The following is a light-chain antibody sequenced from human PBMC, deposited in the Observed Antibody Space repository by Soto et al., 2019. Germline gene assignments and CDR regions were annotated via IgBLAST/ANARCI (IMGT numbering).Light chain of an antibody. V-gene: IGKV1-5*01. Sequence: DIQMTQSPSTLSASVGDRVTITCRASQSISSWLAWYQQKPGKAPKLLIYDASNLESGVPSRFSGSGSGTEFTLTISRLQPDDFGTYFCQQYETFSTFGQGTKV. CDR1: QSISSW. J-gene: IGKJ1*01. CDR2: DAS. CDR3: QQYETFST.